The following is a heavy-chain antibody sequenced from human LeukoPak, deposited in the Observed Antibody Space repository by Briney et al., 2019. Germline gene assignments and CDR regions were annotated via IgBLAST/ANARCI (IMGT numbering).Heavy chain of an antibody. CDR3: ARAYSSSWYGRFGSWFDP. CDR1: GDSVSSNSAA. CDR2: TYYRSKWYN. V-gene: IGHV6-1*01. D-gene: IGHD6-13*01. Sequence: SQTLSLTFAISGDSVSSNSAAWNWLRHSPSRGLEWLGSTYYRSKWYNDYAVSVKSRITINPDTSKNQFSLQLNPVTPEDTAVYYCARAYSSSWYGRFGSWFDPWGQGTLVTVSS. J-gene: IGHJ5*02.